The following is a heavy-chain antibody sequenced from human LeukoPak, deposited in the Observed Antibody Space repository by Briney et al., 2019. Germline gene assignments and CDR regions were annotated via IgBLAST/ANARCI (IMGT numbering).Heavy chain of an antibody. Sequence: PSQTLSLTCAVSGGSISSGGYSWSWIRQPPGKGLEWIGYIYHSGSTYYNPSLKSRVTISVDRSKNQFSLELSPVTAADTAVYYCARVVATIGYYFDYWGQGTLVTVSS. CDR2: IYHSGST. V-gene: IGHV4-30-2*01. CDR1: GGSISSGGYS. CDR3: ARVVATIGYYFDY. J-gene: IGHJ4*02. D-gene: IGHD5-12*01.